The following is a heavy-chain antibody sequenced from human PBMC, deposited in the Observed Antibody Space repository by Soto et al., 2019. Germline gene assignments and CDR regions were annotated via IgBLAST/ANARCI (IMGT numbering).Heavy chain of an antibody. CDR3: ATSRDYYYYYYGMDV. D-gene: IGHD3-10*01. CDR1: GYSFTSYW. V-gene: IGHV5-10-1*01. Sequence: PGESLKISCKGSGYSFTSYWISWVRQMPGKGLEWMGRIDPSDSYTNYSPSFQGHVTISADKSISTAYLQWSSLKASDTAMYYCATSRDYYYYYYGMDVWGQGTTVTVSS. J-gene: IGHJ6*02. CDR2: IDPSDSYT.